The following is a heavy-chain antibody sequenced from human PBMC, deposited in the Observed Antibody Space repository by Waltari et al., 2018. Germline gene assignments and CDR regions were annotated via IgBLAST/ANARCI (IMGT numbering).Heavy chain of an antibody. V-gene: IGHV4-38-2*01. D-gene: IGHD1-26*01. CDR1: GYSISSGYY. J-gene: IGHJ3*02. CDR3: ARATLTQAYSGSYPDAFDI. CDR2: IYHSGNT. Sequence: QVHLQESGPGLVKPSETLSLTCAVSGYSISSGYYWGWIRQPPGKGLEWIGSIYHSGNTHYNPSRKSRVTISVDTSKNQFALKLSSVTAADTAVYYCARATLTQAYSGSYPDAFDIWGQRTMVTVSS.